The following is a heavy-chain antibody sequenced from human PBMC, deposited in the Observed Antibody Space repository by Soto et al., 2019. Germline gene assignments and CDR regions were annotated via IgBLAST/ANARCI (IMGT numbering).Heavy chain of an antibody. V-gene: IGHV1-69*13. J-gene: IGHJ6*02. CDR1: GGTFSSYA. Sequence: GASVKVSCKASGGTFSSYAISWVRQAPGQGLEWMGGIIPIFGTANYAQKFQGRVTITADESTSTAYMELSSLRSEDTAVYYCAREVGTTGTSDYYYYCGMGVWGQGTTVTVSS. CDR3: AREVGTTGTSDYYYYCGMGV. D-gene: IGHD1-1*01. CDR2: IIPIFGTA.